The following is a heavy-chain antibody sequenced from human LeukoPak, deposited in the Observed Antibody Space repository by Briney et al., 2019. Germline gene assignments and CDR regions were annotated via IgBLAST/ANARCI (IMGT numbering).Heavy chain of an antibody. V-gene: IGHV3-9*03. CDR2: ISWNSGSI. J-gene: IGHJ4*02. CDR1: GFTFDDYA. CDR3: AKGLTVVVPAALDY. Sequence: PGRSLRLSCAASGFTFDDYAMHWVRQAPGKGLEWVSGISWNSGSIGYADSVKGRFTISRDNAKNSLYLQMNSLRAEDMALYYCAKGLTVVVPAALDYWGQGTLVTVSS. D-gene: IGHD2-2*01.